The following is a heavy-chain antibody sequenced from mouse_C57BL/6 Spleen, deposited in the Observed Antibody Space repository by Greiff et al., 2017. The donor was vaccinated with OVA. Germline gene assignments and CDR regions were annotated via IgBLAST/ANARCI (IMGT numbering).Heavy chain of an antibody. Sequence: EVKLVESGGGLVKPGGSLKLSCAASGFTFSSYAMSWVRQTPEKRLEWVATISDGGSYTYYPDNVKGRFTISRDNAKNNLYLQMSHLKSEDTAMYYCARDYYDYLYYFDYWGQGTTLTVSS. D-gene: IGHD2-4*01. CDR1: GFTFSSYA. V-gene: IGHV5-4*01. J-gene: IGHJ2*01. CDR3: ARDYYDYLYYFDY. CDR2: ISDGGSYT.